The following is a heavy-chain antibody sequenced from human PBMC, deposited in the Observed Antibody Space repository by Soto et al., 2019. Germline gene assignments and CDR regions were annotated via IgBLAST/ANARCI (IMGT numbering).Heavy chain of an antibody. CDR3: AKGSRWLQLGQLYY. J-gene: IGHJ4*02. CDR1: GFTFSSYT. D-gene: IGHD5-12*01. CDR2: LSGSGDRT. Sequence: GGSLRLSCAGSGFTFSSYTLSWVRQAPGKGLEWVSGLSGSGDRTYYADSVKGRLTISRDNSRNTVYLQMNSLRVEDTAVYYCAKGSRWLQLGQLYYWGQGTLVTVSS. V-gene: IGHV3-23*01.